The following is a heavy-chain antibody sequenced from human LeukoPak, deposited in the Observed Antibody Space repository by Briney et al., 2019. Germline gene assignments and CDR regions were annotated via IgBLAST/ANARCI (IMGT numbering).Heavy chain of an antibody. CDR2: ISSSSSYI. V-gene: IGHV3-21*01. J-gene: IGHJ4*02. CDR1: GFTFSSYG. D-gene: IGHD5-18*01. CDR3: ARGGVDTAMVSDY. Sequence: GGSLRLSCAASGFTFSSYGMHWVRQAPGKGLEWVSSISSSSSYIYYADSVKGRFTISRDNAKNSLYLQMNSLRAEDTAVYYCARGGVDTAMVSDYWGQGTLVTVSS.